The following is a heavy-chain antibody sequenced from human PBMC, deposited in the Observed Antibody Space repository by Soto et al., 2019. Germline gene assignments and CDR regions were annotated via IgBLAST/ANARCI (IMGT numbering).Heavy chain of an antibody. CDR2: ISGSGGST. D-gene: IGHD6-6*01. CDR1: GFTFSSYA. J-gene: IGHJ4*02. Sequence: EVQLLESGGGLVQPGGSLRLSCAASGFTFSSYAMSWVRQAPGKGLEWVSAISGSGGSTYYADSVKGRFTISRDNSKNTLYLQMNSLRAEDTAIYYCAKDRIAARNFDYWGQGTLVTVSS. CDR3: AKDRIAARNFDY. V-gene: IGHV3-23*01.